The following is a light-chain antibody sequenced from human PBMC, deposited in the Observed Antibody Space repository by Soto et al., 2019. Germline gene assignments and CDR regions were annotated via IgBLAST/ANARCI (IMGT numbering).Light chain of an antibody. V-gene: IGKV4-1*01. CDR1: QSVLYDFNNKNY. CDR2: WRS. J-gene: IGKJ4*01. Sequence: DIVMTQSPDFLGLSLGERATINCQSNQSVLYDFNNKNYLAWYQQKPGQPLKKIIHWRSVRYYVVPDRFSGSGSATDFTLTISRLQVEDMAVYYCHQYYTLPLTFGRGTKVDIK. CDR3: HQYYTLPLT.